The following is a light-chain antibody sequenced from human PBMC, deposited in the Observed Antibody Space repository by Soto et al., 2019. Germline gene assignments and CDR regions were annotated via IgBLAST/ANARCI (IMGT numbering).Light chain of an antibody. V-gene: IGLV6-57*04. Sequence: NFMLTQPHSVSESPGKTVTISCTRSSGSIASNYVQWYQQRPGSAPTTVIYEDNQRPSGVPDRFSGSIDSSSNSASLTISGLKTEDEADYYCQSYDRSNLDVFGTGTKVTVL. CDR3: QSYDRSNLDV. J-gene: IGLJ1*01. CDR1: SGSIASNY. CDR2: EDN.